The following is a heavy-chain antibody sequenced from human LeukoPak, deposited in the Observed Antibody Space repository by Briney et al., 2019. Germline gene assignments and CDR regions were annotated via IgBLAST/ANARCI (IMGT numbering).Heavy chain of an antibody. CDR3: ATSISMVHVF. D-gene: IGHD4/OR15-4a*01. Sequence: GGTLRLSCTVFGFTFGSSEMNWVRQAPGKGLEWLSYISSSGVTIYYADSVKGRFTISRDNAENSLFLQMDSVRAEDTAVYYCATSISMVHVFCGQGTLVTVSS. J-gene: IGHJ4*02. CDR1: GFTFGSSE. V-gene: IGHV3-48*03. CDR2: ISSSGVTI.